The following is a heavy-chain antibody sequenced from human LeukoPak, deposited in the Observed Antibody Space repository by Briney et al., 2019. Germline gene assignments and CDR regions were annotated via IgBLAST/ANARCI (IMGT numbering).Heavy chain of an antibody. CDR1: GFSFSTYG. D-gene: IGHD6-19*01. Sequence: GGSLRLSCAASGFSFSTYGMHWVRQAPGKGLEWVTLISHDGSYAYQADSVKGRFSISRDNSKSTMYLQMNSLRGEDTAVYYCAKDYSSGWDGLSDKYYGMDVWGQGATVTVSS. CDR2: ISHDGSYA. V-gene: IGHV3-30*18. J-gene: IGHJ6*02. CDR3: AKDYSSGWDGLSDKYYGMDV.